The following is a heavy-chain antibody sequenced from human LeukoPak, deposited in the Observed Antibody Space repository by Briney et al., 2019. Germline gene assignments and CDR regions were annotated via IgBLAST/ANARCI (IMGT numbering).Heavy chain of an antibody. CDR1: GGSISSSSYY. Sequence: SETLSLTCTVSGGSISSSSYYWGWIRQPPGKGLEWIGSIYHSGSTNYNPSLKSRVTISVDTSKNQFSLKLSSVTAADTAVYYCARGPRGSRGVIDYWGQGTLVTVSS. CDR3: ARGPRGSRGVIDY. J-gene: IGHJ4*02. V-gene: IGHV4-39*07. D-gene: IGHD3-10*01. CDR2: IYHSGST.